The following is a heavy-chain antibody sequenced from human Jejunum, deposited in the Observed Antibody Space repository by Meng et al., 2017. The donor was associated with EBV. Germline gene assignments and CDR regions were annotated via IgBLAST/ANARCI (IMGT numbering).Heavy chain of an antibody. CDR3: AKDRTRFYDAGDY. CDR2: ISYDGSNK. D-gene: IGHD2/OR15-2a*01. CDR1: EFTFSDYG. J-gene: IGHJ4*02. Sequence: QVQLVESGXGVVQPGRSLRLSCAASEFTFSDYGMHWVRQAPGKGLEWVAVISYDGSNKYYADSVKGRFTISRDNSKNTLYLQMNSLTVEDTAAYYCAKDRTRFYDAGDYWGQGTLVTVSS. V-gene: IGHV3-30*18.